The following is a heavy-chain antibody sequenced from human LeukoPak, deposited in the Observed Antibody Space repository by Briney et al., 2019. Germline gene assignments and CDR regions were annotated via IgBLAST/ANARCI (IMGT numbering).Heavy chain of an antibody. J-gene: IGHJ5*02. CDR3: AKGSQQLVDWFDP. D-gene: IGHD6-13*01. V-gene: IGHV3-23*01. Sequence: GGSLRLSCAASGFTFSSYAMSWVRQAPGKGMEWVSAISGSGGSTYYADSVKRRFTISRDNSKNTLYLQMNSLRAEATALYYSAKGSQQLVDWFDPWGQGTLVTVSS. CDR2: ISGSGGST. CDR1: GFTFSSYA.